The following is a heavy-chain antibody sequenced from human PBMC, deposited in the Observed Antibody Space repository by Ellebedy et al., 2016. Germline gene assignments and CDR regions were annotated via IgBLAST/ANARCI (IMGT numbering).Heavy chain of an antibody. CDR3: ARAPRYSGYVSYFDY. Sequence: ASVKVSXXASGYTFTGYYMHWVRQAPGQGLEWMGWINPNSGGTNYAQKFQGRVTMTRDTSISTAYMELSRLRSDDTAVYYCARAPRYSGYVSYFDYWGQGTLVTVSS. D-gene: IGHD5-12*01. J-gene: IGHJ4*02. CDR2: INPNSGGT. V-gene: IGHV1-2*02. CDR1: GYTFTGYY.